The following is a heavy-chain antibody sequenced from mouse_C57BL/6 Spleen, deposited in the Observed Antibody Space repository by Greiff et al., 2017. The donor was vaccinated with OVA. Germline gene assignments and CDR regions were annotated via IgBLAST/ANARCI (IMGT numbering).Heavy chain of an antibody. CDR3: ARLGRRDWYFDV. V-gene: IGHV5-9*01. D-gene: IGHD4-1*01. CDR1: GFTFSSYT. J-gene: IGHJ1*03. Sequence: EVQLVESGGGLVKPGGSLKLSCAASGFTFSSYTMSWVRQTPEKRLEWVATISGGGGNTYYPDSVKGRFTISRDNAKNTLYLQMSSLRSEDTALYYCARLGRRDWYFDVWGTGTTVTVSS. CDR2: ISGGGGNT.